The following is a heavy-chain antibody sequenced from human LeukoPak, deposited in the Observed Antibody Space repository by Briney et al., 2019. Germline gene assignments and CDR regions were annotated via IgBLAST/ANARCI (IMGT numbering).Heavy chain of an antibody. CDR3: ARGRRSGSYYNWFDP. D-gene: IGHD1-26*01. Sequence: ASVKGSCTASGYTFTSYGISWGRQAPGQGLEWRGGISAYNGNTNYAQKLQGRVTMTTNTSTSTAYMELRSLRSDDTAVYYCARGRRSGSYYNWFDPWGQGTLVTVSS. CDR2: ISAYNGNT. J-gene: IGHJ5*02. V-gene: IGHV1-18*01. CDR1: GYTFTSYG.